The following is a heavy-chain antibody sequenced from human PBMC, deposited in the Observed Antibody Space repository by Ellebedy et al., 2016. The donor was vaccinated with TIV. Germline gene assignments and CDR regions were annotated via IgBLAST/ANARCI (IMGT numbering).Heavy chain of an antibody. CDR2: IWFNGRLR. CDR3: ARGAGITMVRGVTNY. V-gene: IGHV3-30*02. D-gene: IGHD3-10*01. Sequence: PGGSLRLSCAASGFTFNQYHIHWLRQAPGKGLEWVALIWFNGRLRYYSDSVRGRFTLSRDNLRDTLYLQMNSLGAEDTAVYYCARGAGITMVRGVTNYWGQGTLVTVSS. J-gene: IGHJ4*02. CDR1: GFTFNQYH.